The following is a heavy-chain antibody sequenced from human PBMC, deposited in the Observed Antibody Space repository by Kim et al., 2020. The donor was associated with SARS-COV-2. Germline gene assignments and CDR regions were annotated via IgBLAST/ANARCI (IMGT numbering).Heavy chain of an antibody. V-gene: IGHV3-30*18. CDR2: ITYDGSNK. Sequence: GGSLRLSCAASGFTFSSYGMHWVRQAPGKGLEWVALITYDGSNKYYADSVKGRFTISRDNSKNTLYLQMSSLRAEDTAVYYCAKPQYGGNTDYWYFDLWGRGTLVTVSS. CDR1: GFTFSSYG. D-gene: IGHD2-15*01. CDR3: AKPQYGGNTDYWYFDL. J-gene: IGHJ2*01.